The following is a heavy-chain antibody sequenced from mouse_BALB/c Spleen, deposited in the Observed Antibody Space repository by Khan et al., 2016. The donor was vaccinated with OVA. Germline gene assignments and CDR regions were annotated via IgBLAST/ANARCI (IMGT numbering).Heavy chain of an antibody. CDR2: IGPGSGSA. Sequence: DLVEPGASVKLSCKASGYTFTSYWINWIKERPGQGLEWIGQIGPGSGSAYYNELFKGKATLTVDTSSSTVYIQLSSLSSEDSAVYFFARSNYYGRGLYAMDYWGQGTSVTVSS. CDR3: ARSNYYGRGLYAMDY. CDR1: GYTFTSYW. J-gene: IGHJ4*01. V-gene: IGHV1S41*01. D-gene: IGHD1-1*01.